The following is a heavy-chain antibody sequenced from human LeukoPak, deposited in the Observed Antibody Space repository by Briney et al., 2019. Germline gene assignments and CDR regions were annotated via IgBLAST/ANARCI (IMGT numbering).Heavy chain of an antibody. Sequence: GASVKVSCKASGGTFSKYSISWVRQRPGQGLEWMGGITPLFGTANYAQKFQGRVTITADESASTAYMELSSLRSEDTAVYYCARRTRLLSSWAYYYYGMDVWGQGTTVTVSS. J-gene: IGHJ6*02. CDR2: ITPLFGTA. D-gene: IGHD2-21*02. CDR1: GGTFSKYS. CDR3: ARRTRLLSSWAYYYYGMDV. V-gene: IGHV1-69*13.